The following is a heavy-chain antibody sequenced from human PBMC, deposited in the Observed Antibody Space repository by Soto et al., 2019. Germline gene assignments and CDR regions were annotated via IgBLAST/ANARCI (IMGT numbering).Heavy chain of an antibody. D-gene: IGHD6-19*01. Sequence: EMQVLESGGGLVQPGGSLRLSCAASGFAFSNFHMNWVRQAPGKGLQWVSTIGGDGGDIYYADSVKGRFTVSRDNSKNTLHLQMNGLRDEDTAIYYCAKRYSSAWEAGMDVWGQGTTVTVSS. CDR1: GFAFSNFH. CDR2: IGGDGGDI. CDR3: AKRYSSAWEAGMDV. V-gene: IGHV3-23*01. J-gene: IGHJ6*02.